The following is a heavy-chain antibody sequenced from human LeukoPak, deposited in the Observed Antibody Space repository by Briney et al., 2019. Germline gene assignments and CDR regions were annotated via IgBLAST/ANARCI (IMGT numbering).Heavy chain of an antibody. V-gene: IGHV3-33*01. CDR1: GFTFGSYG. CDR2: IWYDGSNK. CDR3: AREIGSAARGR. J-gene: IGHJ4*02. D-gene: IGHD6-13*01. Sequence: PGGSLRLSCAASGFTFGSYGMHWVRQAPGKGLEWVTVIWYDGSNKYYADSVKGRFTISRDNSKDTLYLQMNSLRAEDTAVYYCAREIGSAARGRWGQGTLVTVSS.